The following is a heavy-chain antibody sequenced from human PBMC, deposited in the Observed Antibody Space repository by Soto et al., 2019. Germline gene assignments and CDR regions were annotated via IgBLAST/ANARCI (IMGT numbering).Heavy chain of an antibody. CDR3: ARAMFKYDRPGAFDY. J-gene: IGHJ4*02. V-gene: IGHV3-30-3*01. CDR2: ISYDGSNK. CDR1: GFTFSSYA. Sequence: GGSLRLSCAASGFTFSSYAMHWVRQAPGKGLEWVAVISYDGSNKYYADSVKGRFTISRDNSKNTLYLQMNSLRAEDTAVYYCARAMFKYDRPGAFDYWGQGTLVTVSS. D-gene: IGHD3-22*01.